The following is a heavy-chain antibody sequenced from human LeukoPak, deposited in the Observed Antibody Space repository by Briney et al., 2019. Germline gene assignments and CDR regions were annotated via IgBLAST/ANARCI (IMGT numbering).Heavy chain of an antibody. CDR3: AKDGSSYCSGGSCYFFDY. CDR1: GFTFSSYA. Sequence: GGSLRHSCAASGFTFSSYAMGWVRQAPGKGLEWVSAISGSGGSTYYADSVKGRFTISRDNSKNTLYLQMNSLRAEDTAVYYCAKDGSSYCSGGSCYFFDYWGQGTLVTVSS. V-gene: IGHV3-23*01. D-gene: IGHD2-15*01. CDR2: ISGSGGST. J-gene: IGHJ4*02.